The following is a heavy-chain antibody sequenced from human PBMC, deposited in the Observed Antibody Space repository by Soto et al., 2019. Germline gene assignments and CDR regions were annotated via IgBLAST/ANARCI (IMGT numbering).Heavy chain of an antibody. V-gene: IGHV1-58*02. CDR2: IVVGSGNT. D-gene: IGHD2-2*02. CDR3: VATVVVPAAIRYNWFDP. J-gene: IGHJ5*02. Sequence: ASVKVSCKASGFTFTSSAMQWVRQARGQRLEWIGWIVVGSGNTNYAQKFQERVTITRDMSTSTAYMELSSLRSEDTAVYYCVATVVVPAAIRYNWFDPWGQGTLVTVSS. CDR1: GFTFTSSA.